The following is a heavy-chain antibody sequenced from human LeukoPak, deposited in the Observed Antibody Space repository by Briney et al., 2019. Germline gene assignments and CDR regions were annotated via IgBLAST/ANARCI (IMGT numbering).Heavy chain of an antibody. CDR3: AKSTVVTRDAFGI. D-gene: IGHD4-23*01. J-gene: IGHJ3*02. Sequence: GGSLRLSCAASGFTFSSYGMHWVRQAPGKGLEWVAFIRYDGSNKYYADSVKGRFTISRDNSKNTLYLQMNSLRAEDTAVYYCAKSTVVTRDAFGIWGQGTMVTVSS. V-gene: IGHV3-30*02. CDR2: IRYDGSNK. CDR1: GFTFSSYG.